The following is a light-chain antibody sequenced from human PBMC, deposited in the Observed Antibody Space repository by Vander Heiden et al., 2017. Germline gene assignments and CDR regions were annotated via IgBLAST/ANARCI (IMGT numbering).Light chain of an antibody. CDR2: SAS. CDR3: EQTDGTPAS. J-gene: IGKJ1*01. Sequence: DIQMTQSPSSLSGFVGGRVTITCRASQIITNSVNWYQQKSGKAPKLLIHSASNLQSGVPSRFSGTGSGREFTLTISGLQPEDIATYYCEQTDGTPASFGQGTKVEI. CDR1: QIITNS. V-gene: IGKV1-39*01.